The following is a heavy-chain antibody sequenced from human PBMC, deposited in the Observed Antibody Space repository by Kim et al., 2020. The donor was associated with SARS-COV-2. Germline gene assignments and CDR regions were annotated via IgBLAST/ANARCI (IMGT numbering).Heavy chain of an antibody. V-gene: IGHV4-34*01. CDR3: SRSGARIDSRYT. CDR1: GGSFSDHY. D-gene: IGHD2-15*01. CDR2: ISHSGRS. Sequence: SETLSLTCAVYGGSFSDHYWSWIRQPPGKGLQWIGEISHSGRSNYSPPLNSRVTISVDTSKNQFSLKLNSVSASATALYFCSRSGARIDSRYTWGQGAL. J-gene: IGHJ1*01.